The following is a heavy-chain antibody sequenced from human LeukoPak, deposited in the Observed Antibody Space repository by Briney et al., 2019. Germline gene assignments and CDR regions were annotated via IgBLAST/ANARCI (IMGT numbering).Heavy chain of an antibody. V-gene: IGHV4-59*01. J-gene: IGHJ5*02. CDR1: GDSISSYY. CDR3: ARGSTRFDP. CDR2: IYYSGTS. Sequence: SETLSLTCTVSGDSISSYYWSWIRQPPGKGLEWIGYIYYSGTSKYSPSLKSRVTISVDTSKNQLSLKLSSVTAADTAVYYCARGSTRFDPWGQGTLVTVSS.